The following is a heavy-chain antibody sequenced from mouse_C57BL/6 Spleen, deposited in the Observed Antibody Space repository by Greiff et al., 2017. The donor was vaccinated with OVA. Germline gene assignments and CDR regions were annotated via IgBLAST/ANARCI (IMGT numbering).Heavy chain of an antibody. CDR1: GYTFTSYY. Sequence: QVQLKESGPELVKPGASVKISCKASGYTFTSYYIHWVKQRPGQGLEWIGWIYPGSGNTKYNEKFKGKATLTADTSSSTAYMQLSSLTSEDSAVYYCARSGGTGNPWYFGGWGTGTTVTVSS. D-gene: IGHD1-1*02. V-gene: IGHV1-66*01. CDR3: ARSGGTGNPWYFGG. CDR2: IYPGSGNT. J-gene: IGHJ1*03.